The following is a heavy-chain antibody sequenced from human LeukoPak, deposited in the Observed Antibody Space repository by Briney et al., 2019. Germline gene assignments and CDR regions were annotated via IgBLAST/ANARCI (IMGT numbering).Heavy chain of an antibody. CDR3: ARQLPYYYDSSGYQRMVDY. D-gene: IGHD3-22*01. Sequence: PSETLSLTCAVSGYSISSGYYWGWIRQPPGKGLEWIGSIYHSGSTYYNPSLKSRVTISVDTSKNKFSLKLSSVTAADTAVYYCARQLPYYYDSSGYQRMVDYWGQGTLVTVSS. CDR2: IYHSGST. J-gene: IGHJ4*02. CDR1: GYSISSGYY. V-gene: IGHV4-38-2*01.